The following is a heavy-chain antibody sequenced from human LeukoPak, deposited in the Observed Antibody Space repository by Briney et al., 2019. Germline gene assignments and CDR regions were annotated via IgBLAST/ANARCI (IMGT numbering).Heavy chain of an antibody. D-gene: IGHD5-18*01. CDR1: GFTFSSYS. V-gene: IGHV3-21*01. Sequence: GGSLRLSCAASGFTFSSYSMNWVRQAPGKGLEWVSSISSSSSYIYYEDSVKGRFTISRDNAKNSLYLQMNSLRAEDTAVYYCAREFRGYSYGLESDYWGQGTLVTVSS. CDR2: ISSSSSYI. J-gene: IGHJ4*02. CDR3: AREFRGYSYGLESDY.